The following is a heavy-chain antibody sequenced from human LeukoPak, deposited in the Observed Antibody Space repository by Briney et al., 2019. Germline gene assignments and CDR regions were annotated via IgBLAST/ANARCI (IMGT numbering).Heavy chain of an antibody. J-gene: IGHJ4*02. CDR3: ARGASSGYSLSFDY. CDR1: GGSISSGGYY. D-gene: IGHD3-22*01. V-gene: IGHV4-31*03. Sequence: SETLSLTCTVSGGSISSGGYYWSWIRQHPGKGLEWIGYIYYSGSTYYNPSLKSRVTISVDTSKNQFSLKLSSVTAADTAVYYCARGASSGYSLSFDYWGQGTLVTVSS. CDR2: IYYSGST.